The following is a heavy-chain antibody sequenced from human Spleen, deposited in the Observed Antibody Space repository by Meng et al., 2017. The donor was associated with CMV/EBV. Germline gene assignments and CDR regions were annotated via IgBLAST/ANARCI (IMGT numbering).Heavy chain of an antibody. D-gene: IGHD2-2*01. Sequence: ASAKVSCKASGYTFTSYGITWVRQAPGQGLEWMGWISAYNGHTNYAQKLQDRVTMITDTSTNTAYMELRSLRSDDTAVYYCARVVVVVPAATYNWFDPWGQGTLVTVSS. CDR2: ISAYNGHT. CDR1: GYTFTSYG. J-gene: IGHJ5*02. V-gene: IGHV1-18*01. CDR3: ARVVVVVPAATYNWFDP.